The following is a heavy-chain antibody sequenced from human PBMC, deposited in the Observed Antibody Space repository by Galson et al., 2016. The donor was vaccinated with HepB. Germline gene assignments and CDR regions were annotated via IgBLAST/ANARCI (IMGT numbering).Heavy chain of an antibody. CDR2: ISWNSGSI. CDR1: GFTFDDHG. V-gene: IGHV3-9*01. J-gene: IGHJ4*02. CDR3: AKDIEAWRIAVTGYFDY. D-gene: IGHD6-19*01. Sequence: SLRLSCAGFGFTFDDHGMHWVRQAPGKGLEWVSSISWNSGSIAYADSVKGRFTISRDNAKNSLYLHMNSLRPEDTALYYCAKDIEAWRIAVTGYFDYWGQGTLVTVSS.